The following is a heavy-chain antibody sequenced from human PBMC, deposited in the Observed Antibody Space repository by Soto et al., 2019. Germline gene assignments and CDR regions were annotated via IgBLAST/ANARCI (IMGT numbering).Heavy chain of an antibody. V-gene: IGHV3-23*01. CDR1: GFNFRSYA. J-gene: IGHJ6*02. CDR2: ISGSGGST. Sequence: PGGSLRLSCAASGFNFRSYAMSWVRQAPGKGLEWVSAISGSGGSTYYADSVKGRFTISRDNAKNSLYLQMNSLRAEDTAVYYCARGVVPAASYYHYYGMDVWGQGTTVTVSS. CDR3: ARGVVPAASYYHYYGMDV. D-gene: IGHD2-2*01.